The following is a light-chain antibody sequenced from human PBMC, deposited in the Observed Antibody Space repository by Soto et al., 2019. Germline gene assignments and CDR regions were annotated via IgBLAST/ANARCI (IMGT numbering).Light chain of an antibody. CDR1: QSINSY. Sequence: DIQMTKSPSSLSASVGDRVTITCRASQSINSYLNWYQQKPGKAPKLLIDAASSLQSVVPSMFSGSGSGTDFTLSISSLQPEDFATYYCQQSYSTPLTCGGGNKLEIK. CDR3: QQSYSTPLT. V-gene: IGKV1-39*01. J-gene: IGKJ4*01. CDR2: AAS.